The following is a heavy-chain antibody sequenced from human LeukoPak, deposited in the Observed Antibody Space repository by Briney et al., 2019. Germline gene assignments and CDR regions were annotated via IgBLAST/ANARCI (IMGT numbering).Heavy chain of an antibody. D-gene: IGHD2-21*01. CDR2: IRYDGSNK. V-gene: IGHV3-30*02. J-gene: IGHJ4*02. Sequence: QSGGSLRLSCAASGFTFSTYGMHWVRQAPGKGLEWVAFIRYDGSNKYYADSVKGRFTISRDNSKNTLYLQMNSLRAEDTAVCFCAKDKDPCKSTSISDFDYWGQGTLVTVSS. CDR1: GFTFSTYG. CDR3: AKDKDPCKSTSISDFDY.